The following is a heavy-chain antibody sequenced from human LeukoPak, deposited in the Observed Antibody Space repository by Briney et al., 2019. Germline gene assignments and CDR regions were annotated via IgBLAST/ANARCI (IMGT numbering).Heavy chain of an antibody. V-gene: IGHV4-34*01. D-gene: IGHD3-3*01. CDR3: ARGTTIFGVVSLSPYADY. CDR1: GGSFSGYY. J-gene: IGHJ4*02. Sequence: SETLSLTCAVYGGSFSGYYWSWIRQPPGKGLEWIGEINHSGSTNYNPSLKSRVTISVDTSKNQFSLKLSSVTAADTAVYYCARGTTIFGVVSLSPYADYWGQGTLVTVSS. CDR2: INHSGST.